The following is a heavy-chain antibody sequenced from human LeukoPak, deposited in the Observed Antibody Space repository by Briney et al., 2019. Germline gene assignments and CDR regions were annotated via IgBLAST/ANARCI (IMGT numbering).Heavy chain of an antibody. D-gene: IGHD2-2*01. V-gene: IGHV4-59*08. Sequence: SETLSLTCTVSGGSISSYYWSWIRQPPGKGLEWIGYIYYSGSTNYNPSLKNRVTISVDTSKNQFSLKLSSVTAADTAVYYCAGGSTSSFDYWGQGTLVSVSS. CDR1: GGSISSYY. CDR3: AGGSTSSFDY. J-gene: IGHJ4*02. CDR2: IYYSGST.